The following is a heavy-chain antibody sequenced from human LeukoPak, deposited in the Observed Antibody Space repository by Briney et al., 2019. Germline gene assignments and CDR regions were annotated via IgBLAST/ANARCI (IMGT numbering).Heavy chain of an antibody. CDR3: ARSGSYHNNFDY. Sequence: SETLSLTCTVSGGSISSYYWTWIRQPPGKGPEWIGYIYYSGSNNYNPSLKSRVTISVDTSKNQFSLKLNSVTAADTAFYYCARSGSYHNNFDYWGQGTLVTVSS. CDR1: GGSISSYY. CDR2: IYYSGSN. J-gene: IGHJ4*02. V-gene: IGHV4-59*01. D-gene: IGHD1-26*01.